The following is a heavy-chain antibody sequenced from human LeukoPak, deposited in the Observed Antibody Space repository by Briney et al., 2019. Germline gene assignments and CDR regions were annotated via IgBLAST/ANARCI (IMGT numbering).Heavy chain of an antibody. D-gene: IGHD3-22*01. CDR3: ARDLYYYDSSGYYYKWFDP. V-gene: IGHV1-2*02. CDR1: GYTFTGYY. J-gene: IGHJ5*02. CDR2: INPNSGGT. Sequence: ASVKVSCKASGYTFTGYYMHWVRPAPGQGLAWMGWINPNSGGTNYAQKFQGRVTMTRDTSISTAYMELSRLRSDDTAVYYCARDLYYYDSSGYYYKWFDPWGQGTLVTVSS.